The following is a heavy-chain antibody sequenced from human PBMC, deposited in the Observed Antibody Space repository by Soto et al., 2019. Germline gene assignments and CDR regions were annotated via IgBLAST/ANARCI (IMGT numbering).Heavy chain of an antibody. CDR2: INPSGGST. V-gene: IGHV1-46*01. Sequence: ASVKVSCRASGYTFTGYYMHWVRQAPGQGLEWMGIINPSGGSTSYAQKFQGRVTMTRDTSTSTVYMELSSLRSEDMAMYYCARTTYKLDPDAFDIWGQGTMVSVSS. CDR3: ARTTYKLDPDAFDI. CDR1: GYTFTGYY. J-gene: IGHJ3*02. D-gene: IGHD1-1*01.